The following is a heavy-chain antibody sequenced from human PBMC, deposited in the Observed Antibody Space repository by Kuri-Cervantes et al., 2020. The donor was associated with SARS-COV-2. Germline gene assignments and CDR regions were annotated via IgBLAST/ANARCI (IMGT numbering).Heavy chain of an antibody. D-gene: IGHD2-15*01. Sequence: GESLKISCAASGFTLSSYSMNWVRQAPGKGLEWVATISYNSRYIFYADSVKGRFTISRDNSKNTLYLQMNSLRAEDTAVYYCAKDLLLGYCSGGSCANIWGQGTMVTVSS. CDR2: ISYNSRYI. J-gene: IGHJ3*02. V-gene: IGHV3-21*04. CDR1: GFTLSSYS. CDR3: AKDLLLGYCSGGSCANI.